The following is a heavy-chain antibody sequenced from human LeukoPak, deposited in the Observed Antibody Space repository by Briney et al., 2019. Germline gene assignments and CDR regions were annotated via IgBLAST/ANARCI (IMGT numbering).Heavy chain of an antibody. CDR1: GYTFTGYY. CDR2: INPSGGST. J-gene: IGHJ5*02. Sequence: ASVKVSCKASGYTFTGYYVHWVRQAPGQGLEWMGIINPSGGSTSYAQKFQGRVTMTRDMSTSTVYMELSSLRSEDTAVYYCARELKSRGWGTWGQGTLVTVSS. D-gene: IGHD6-19*01. CDR3: ARELKSRGWGT. V-gene: IGHV1-46*01.